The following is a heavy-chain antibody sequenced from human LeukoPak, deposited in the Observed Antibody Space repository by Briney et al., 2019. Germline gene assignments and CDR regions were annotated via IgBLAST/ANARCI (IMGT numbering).Heavy chain of an antibody. V-gene: IGHV5-10-1*01. J-gene: IGHJ4*02. Sequence: GESLKISCKGSGYNFSSYWISWLRQMPGKGLEWMGRINPSESETNYRPSFQGHVTISADKSISTAYQQWSSLKASDTATYYCARQEVGALAGTGGYFDYWGQGTLVTVSS. CDR1: GYNFSSYW. CDR3: ARQEVGALAGTGGYFDY. CDR2: INPSESET. D-gene: IGHD6-19*01.